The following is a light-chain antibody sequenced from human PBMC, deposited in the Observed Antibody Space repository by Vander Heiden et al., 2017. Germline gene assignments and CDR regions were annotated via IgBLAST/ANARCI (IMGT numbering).Light chain of an antibody. J-gene: IGLJ2*01. CDR3: QVWDSSVV. CDR2: RDT. V-gene: IGLV3-9*01. Sequence: SYGLTQPLSVSVALGQAATITCGGSDMGRTYVHWYQQKPVQAPVLVIYRDTNRPSGIPERFSGSNSGNTATLTISRAQAGDEADYYCQVWDSSVVFGGGTKLTVL. CDR1: DMGRTY.